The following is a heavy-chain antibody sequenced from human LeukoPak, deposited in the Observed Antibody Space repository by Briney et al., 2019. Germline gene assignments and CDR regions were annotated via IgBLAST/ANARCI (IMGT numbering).Heavy chain of an antibody. Sequence: PSETLSLTCTVSGGSISSYYWSWIRQPPGKGLEWIGEINHSGSTNYNPSLKSRVTISVDTSKNQFSLKLSSVTAADTAVYYCARGGRYSGNSGDYWGQGTLVTVSS. D-gene: IGHD4-23*01. CDR2: INHSGST. CDR1: GGSISSYY. J-gene: IGHJ4*02. CDR3: ARGGRYSGNSGDY. V-gene: IGHV4-34*01.